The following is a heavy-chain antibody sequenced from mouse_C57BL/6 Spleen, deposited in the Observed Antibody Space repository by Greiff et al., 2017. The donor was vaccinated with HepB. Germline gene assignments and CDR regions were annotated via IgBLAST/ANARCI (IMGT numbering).Heavy chain of an antibody. CDR2: INPSSGYT. CDR1: GYTFTSYT. D-gene: IGHD1-1*01. V-gene: IGHV1-4*01. Sequence: VKLQESGAELARPGASVKMSCKASGYTFTSYTMHWVKQRPGQGLEWIGYINPSSGYTKYNQKFKDKATLTADKSSSTAYMQLSSLTSEDSAVYYCASDYYGSSYDYFDYWGQGTTLTVSS. CDR3: ASDYYGSSYDYFDY. J-gene: IGHJ2*01.